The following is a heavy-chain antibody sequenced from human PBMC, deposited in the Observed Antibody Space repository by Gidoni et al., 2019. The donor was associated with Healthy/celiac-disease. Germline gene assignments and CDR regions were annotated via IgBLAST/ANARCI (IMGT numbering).Heavy chain of an antibody. CDR3: ARDQYCSGGSCYHAYYYGMDV. J-gene: IGHJ6*02. Sequence: QVQLVESGGGLVKPGGSLRLPCAASGFTVRDYHLSWIRQAPGKGLEWVSYISSSSSYTNYADSVKGRFTISRDNAKNSLYLQMNSLRAEDTAVYYCARDQYCSGGSCYHAYYYGMDVWGQGTTVTVSS. CDR1: GFTVRDYH. V-gene: IGHV3-11*06. CDR2: ISSSSSYT. D-gene: IGHD2-15*01.